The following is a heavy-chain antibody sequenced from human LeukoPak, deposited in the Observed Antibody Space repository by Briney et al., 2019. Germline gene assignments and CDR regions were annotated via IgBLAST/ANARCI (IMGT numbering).Heavy chain of an antibody. J-gene: IGHJ4*02. Sequence: PSETLSLTCTVSGGSISSYYWSWIRQPAGKGLEWIGRIYTSGSTNYNPSLKSRVTMSVDTSKNQFSLKLSSVTAADTAVYYCARASYYYGSGSYGHFDYWGQGTLVTVSS. V-gene: IGHV4-4*07. CDR1: GGSISSYY. D-gene: IGHD3-10*01. CDR3: ARASYYYGSGSYGHFDY. CDR2: IYTSGST.